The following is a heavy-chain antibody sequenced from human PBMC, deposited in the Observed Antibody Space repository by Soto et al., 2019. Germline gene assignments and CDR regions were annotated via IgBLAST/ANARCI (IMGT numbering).Heavy chain of an antibody. CDR3: ARGENPVDSGSYSRGWFDP. Sequence: GESLKISCKASGYTFTGYYMHWVRQAPGQGLEWMGWINPNSGGTNYAQKFQGWVTMTRDTSISTAYMELSRLRSDDTAVYYCARGENPVDSGSYSRGWFDPWGQGTLVTVSS. J-gene: IGHJ5*02. CDR1: GYTFTGYY. D-gene: IGHD1-26*01. V-gene: IGHV1-2*04. CDR2: INPNSGGT.